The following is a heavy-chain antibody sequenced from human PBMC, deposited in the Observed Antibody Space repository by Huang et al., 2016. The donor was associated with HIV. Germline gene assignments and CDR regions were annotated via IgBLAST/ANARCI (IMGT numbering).Heavy chain of an antibody. CDR1: GGSFNSLA. D-gene: IGHD6-13*01. V-gene: IGHV1-69*10. CDR2: IVPFFSVT. J-gene: IGHJ3*02. Sequence: VQLVQSGAEVKRPGTSVKISCKASGGSFNSLAFNWVRQAPGRGLKYMGGIVPFFSVTNYAEKFRGRLTISADKSTSTVFMELRGLTSEDTAVFFCAREGQTWYGKPIAAFEIWGQGTTVIVSP. CDR3: AREGQTWYGKPIAAFEI.